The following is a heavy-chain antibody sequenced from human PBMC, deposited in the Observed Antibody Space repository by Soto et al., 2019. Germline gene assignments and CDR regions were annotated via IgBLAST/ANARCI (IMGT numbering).Heavy chain of an antibody. Sequence: QVQLVQSGAEVKKPGASVKVSCKPSGYTFSSYGINWVRQAPGQGLEWMGWMNAYNGDTNYAQKYQGRVTMTTDTSTSTAYMELRSLRSDDTAVYYCARGDYDSGGYPFPYWGQGTLVTVSS. V-gene: IGHV1-18*01. J-gene: IGHJ4*02. D-gene: IGHD3-22*01. CDR1: GYTFSSYG. CDR2: MNAYNGDT. CDR3: ARGDYDSGGYPFPY.